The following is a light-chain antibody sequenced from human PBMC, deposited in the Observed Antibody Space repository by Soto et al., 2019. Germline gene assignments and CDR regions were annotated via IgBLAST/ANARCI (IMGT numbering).Light chain of an antibody. CDR2: AAS. J-gene: IGKJ4*01. CDR3: QKYHSWPPLT. Sequence: DIQMTQSPSSLSASVGDRVTIACRASQSISSYLNWYQQKPGKAPKLLIYAASSLQSGVPSRFSGSGSGTDFTLTISSLQPEDVATYYCQKYHSWPPLTFGGGTKVDIK. CDR1: QSISSY. V-gene: IGKV1-39*01.